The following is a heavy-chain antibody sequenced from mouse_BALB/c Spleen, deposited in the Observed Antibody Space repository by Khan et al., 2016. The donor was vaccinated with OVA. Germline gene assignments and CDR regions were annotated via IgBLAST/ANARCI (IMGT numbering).Heavy chain of an antibody. D-gene: IGHD2-4*01. J-gene: IGHJ3*01. Sequence: QVQLKQSGPGLVQPSQSLSITCTVSGFSLNYYGVHWVRQSPGKGLEWLGVIWSGGSTDYNAPFISRLSISKDNSKIQVFFKMNSLQSNDTAIYYCARNYDYDEGLAYWGQGTLVTVSA. CDR2: IWSGGST. CDR1: GFSLNYYG. V-gene: IGHV2-2*03. CDR3: ARNYDYDEGLAY.